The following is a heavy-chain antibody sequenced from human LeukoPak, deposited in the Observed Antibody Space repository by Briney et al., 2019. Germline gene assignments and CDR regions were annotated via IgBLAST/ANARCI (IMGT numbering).Heavy chain of an antibody. CDR1: GFTFSSYW. Sequence: GGSLRLSCAASGFTFSSYWMSCVRHAPGKGLVWVAVIWYDGSNKYYADSVKGRFTISRDNSKNTLYLQMNSLRAEDTGVYYCARDCGGGSCYSGVDPWGQGTLVTVSS. V-gene: IGHV3-33*08. CDR3: ARDCGGGSCYSGVDP. D-gene: IGHD2-15*01. CDR2: IWYDGSNK. J-gene: IGHJ5*02.